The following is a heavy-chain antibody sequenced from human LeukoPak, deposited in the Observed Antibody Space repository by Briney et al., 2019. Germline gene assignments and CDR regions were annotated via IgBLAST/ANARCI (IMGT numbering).Heavy chain of an antibody. V-gene: IGHV3-74*01. J-gene: IGHJ6*02. CDR2: ISPTGSTT. CDR1: GFSFSGHW. CDR3: AKESSFSGSYYYYHGMDV. D-gene: IGHD1-26*01. Sequence: GGSLRLSCTASGFSFSGHWMHWARQLPGKGLVWVSRISPTGSTTSYADSVKGRFTVSRDNAKNTLYLQVNNLRAEDTAVYYCAKESSFSGSYYYYHGMDVWGQGTTVTVSS.